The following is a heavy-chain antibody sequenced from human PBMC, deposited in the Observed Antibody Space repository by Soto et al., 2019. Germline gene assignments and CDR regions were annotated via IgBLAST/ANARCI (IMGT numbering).Heavy chain of an antibody. Sequence: QVQLQESGPGLVKPSETLSLTCTVSGGSISSYYWSWIRQPPGKGLEWIGYIYYSGSTNYNPSLKSRVTISVDTSKNQCSLKLSSVTAADTAVYYCARDRSSSWRRYYYYGMDVWGQGTTVTVSS. J-gene: IGHJ6*02. D-gene: IGHD6-13*01. CDR1: GGSISSYY. V-gene: IGHV4-59*01. CDR3: ARDRSSSWRRYYYYGMDV. CDR2: IYYSGST.